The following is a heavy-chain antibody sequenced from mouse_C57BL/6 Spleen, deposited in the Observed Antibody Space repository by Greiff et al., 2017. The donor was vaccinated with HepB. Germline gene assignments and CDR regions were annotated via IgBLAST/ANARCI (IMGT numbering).Heavy chain of an antibody. J-gene: IGHJ2*01. CDR1: GFTFSSYG. CDR2: ISSGGSYT. D-gene: IGHD1-3*01. CDR3: ARHNFYFDY. Sequence: VQLVESGGDLVKPGGSLKLSCAASGFTFSSYGMSWVRQTPDKRLEWVATISSGGSYTYYPDSVKGRFTISRDNAKNTLYLQMSSLKSEDTAMYYCARHNFYFDYWGQGTTLTVSS. V-gene: IGHV5-6*01.